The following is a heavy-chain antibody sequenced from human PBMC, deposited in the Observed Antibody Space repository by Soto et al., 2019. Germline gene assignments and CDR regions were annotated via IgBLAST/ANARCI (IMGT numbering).Heavy chain of an antibody. CDR1: GFTFTSYS. CDR2: ISSDHNYI. V-gene: IGHV3-21*02. J-gene: IGHJ4*02. Sequence: DVQLVESGGGLVKPGGSLRLSCVASGFTFTSYSMLWVRQPPGKGLEWVSSISSDHNYIYYADSVKGRFTISRDNAKNALYLQMISLRAEDTAVYYCAGGRTCTGATCYGGGDYWGQGALVTVSS. CDR3: AGGRTCTGATCYGGGDY. D-gene: IGHD2-15*01.